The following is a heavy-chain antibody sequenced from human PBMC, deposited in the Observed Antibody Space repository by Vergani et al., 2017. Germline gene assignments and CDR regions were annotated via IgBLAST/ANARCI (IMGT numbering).Heavy chain of an antibody. CDR1: NDSVSNTFYY. Sequence: QVQLQESGPGLVKPSETLSLTCTVSNDSVSNTFYYWGWIRQTPGKGLEWIGYIYYSGTTYYNPSLESRLTISLDTSENHLSLKLTSVTDADTAVYYCARQKDYYMDVWGKGTTVTVS. CDR3: ARQKDYYMDV. V-gene: IGHV4-39*01. J-gene: IGHJ6*03. CDR2: IYYSGTT.